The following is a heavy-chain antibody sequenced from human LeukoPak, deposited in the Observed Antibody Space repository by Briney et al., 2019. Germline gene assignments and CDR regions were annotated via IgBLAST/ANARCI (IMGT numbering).Heavy chain of an antibody. D-gene: IGHD6-6*01. CDR1: GYTFTSYG. CDR3: AREMHSSSWGGSASSGTGY. Sequence: AGVKVSRKASGYTFTSYGISCVRQAPGQGLEWMGWISSYNGNTNYTQKLQGRVTMTTDTSTSTAYMELRSLRSDGTAVYYWAREMHSSSWGGSASSGTGYWGQGTLVTVSS. CDR2: ISSYNGNT. V-gene: IGHV1-18*01. J-gene: IGHJ4*02.